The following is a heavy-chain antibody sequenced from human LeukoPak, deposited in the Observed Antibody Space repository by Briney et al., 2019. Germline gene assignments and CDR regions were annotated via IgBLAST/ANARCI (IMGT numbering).Heavy chain of an antibody. CDR2: INPNSGGT. V-gene: IGHV1-2*02. Sequence: ASVKVSCKAFGYTFTGYYMHWVRQAPGQGLEWMGWINPNSGGTNYAQKFQGRVTMTRDTSTSTVYMELSGLTSEDTGVYYCARDLRSGSVRFDYWGQGTLVTVSS. CDR3: ARDLRSGSVRFDY. J-gene: IGHJ4*02. CDR1: GYTFTGYY. D-gene: IGHD3-10*01.